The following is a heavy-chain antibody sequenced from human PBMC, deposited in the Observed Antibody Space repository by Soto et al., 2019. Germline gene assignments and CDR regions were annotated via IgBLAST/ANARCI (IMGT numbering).Heavy chain of an antibody. V-gene: IGHV3-30-3*01. CDR2: ISYDGSNK. CDR3: ARGAGIVVAGTSFDY. D-gene: IGHD6-19*01. Sequence: QVQLVESGGGVVQPGRSLRLSCAASGFTFSSYSMHWVRQAPGKGLEWVAVISYDGSNKYYADSVKGRFTSSRDNSKTTLYLQMNSLTAEDTAVYYCARGAGIVVAGTSFDYWGQGTLVTVSS. J-gene: IGHJ4*02. CDR1: GFTFSSYS.